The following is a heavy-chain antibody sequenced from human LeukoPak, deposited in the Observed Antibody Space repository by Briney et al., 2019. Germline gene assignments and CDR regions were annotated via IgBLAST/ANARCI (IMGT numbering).Heavy chain of an antibody. D-gene: IGHD3-22*01. J-gene: IGHJ4*02. CDR1: GFIFSSYA. V-gene: IGHV3-30-3*01. CDR2: ISYDGSNK. Sequence: GGSLRLSCAASGFIFSSYAMHWVRQAPGKGLEWVAVISYDGSNKYYADSVKGRFTISRDNSKNTLYLQMNSLRAEDTAVYYCASETYYYDSSGSRTPGGFDYWGQGTLVTVSS. CDR3: ASETYYYDSSGSRTPGGFDY.